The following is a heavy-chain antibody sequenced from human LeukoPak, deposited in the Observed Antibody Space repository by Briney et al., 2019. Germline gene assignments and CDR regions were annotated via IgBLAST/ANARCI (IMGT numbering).Heavy chain of an antibody. CDR2: IYYSGST. CDR1: GGSISSGDYY. V-gene: IGHV4-30-4*01. D-gene: IGHD6-13*01. J-gene: IGHJ6*02. CDR3: ATDTPSIAAAGNYYYGMDV. Sequence: KPSETLSLTCTVSGGSISSGDYYWSWIRQPPGKGLEWIGYIYYSGSTYYNPSLKSRVTISVDTSKNQFSLKLSSVTAADTAVYYCATDTPSIAAAGNYYYGMDVWGQGTTVTVSS.